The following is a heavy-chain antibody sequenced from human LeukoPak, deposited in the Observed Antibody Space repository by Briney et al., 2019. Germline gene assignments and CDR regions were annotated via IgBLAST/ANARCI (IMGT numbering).Heavy chain of an antibody. CDR1: GFTFSSYA. D-gene: IGHD4-17*01. Sequence: PGGSLRLSCAASGFTFSSYAMSWVRQAPGKGLEWVSYISSSSSTIYYADSVKGRFTISRDNAKNSLYLQMNSLRAEDTAVYYCARDQNGDYFDYWGQGTLVTVSS. CDR3: ARDQNGDYFDY. CDR2: ISSSSSTI. V-gene: IGHV3-48*01. J-gene: IGHJ4*02.